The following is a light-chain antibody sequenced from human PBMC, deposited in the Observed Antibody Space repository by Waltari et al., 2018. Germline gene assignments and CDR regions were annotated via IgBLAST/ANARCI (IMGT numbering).Light chain of an antibody. CDR2: EVT. CDR3: SSYGGSNNFYV. Sequence: QSALTQPPSASGSPGQAVTISCAGTSSAVGGYNYFSWHQHHPGKAPKLIIYEVTKRPSGVPDRFSGSKSGNTASLTVSGLQAEDESDYYCSSYGGSNNFYVFGPGTKVSVL. J-gene: IGLJ1*01. V-gene: IGLV2-8*01. CDR1: SSAVGGYNY.